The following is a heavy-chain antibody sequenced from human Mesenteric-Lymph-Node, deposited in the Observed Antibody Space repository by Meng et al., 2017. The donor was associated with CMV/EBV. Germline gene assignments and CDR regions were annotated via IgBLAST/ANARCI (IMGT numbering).Heavy chain of an antibody. CDR3: ARDGLVVPAATYYDFWSGAFDYYYYGMDV. D-gene: IGHD3-3*01. Sequence: GESLKISCAASGFTFSSYSMNWVRQAPGKGLEWASSISSSSSYIYYADSVKGRFTISRDKAKNSLYLQMNSLRAEDTAVYYCARDGLVVPAATYYDFWSGAFDYYYYGMDVWGQGTTVTVSS. CDR1: GFTFSSYS. CDR2: ISSSSSYI. V-gene: IGHV3-21*01. J-gene: IGHJ6*02.